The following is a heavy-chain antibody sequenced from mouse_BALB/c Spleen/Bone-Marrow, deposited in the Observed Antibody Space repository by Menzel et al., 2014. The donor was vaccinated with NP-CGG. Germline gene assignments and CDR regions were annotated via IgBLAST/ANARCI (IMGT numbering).Heavy chain of an antibody. V-gene: IGHV1S45*01. J-gene: IGHJ4*01. CDR3: ARLKKIGVRDSMDY. D-gene: IGHD2-14*01. Sequence: EVKLMESGAELVRPGASVKISCKAFGYTFTNHHINWVKQRPGQGLDWIGYINPYNDYTNYNQKFKGKATLTVDKSSSTAYMELSSLTSEDSAVYYCARLKKIGVRDSMDYWGQGTSVAVSS. CDR2: INPYNDYT. CDR1: GYTFTNHH.